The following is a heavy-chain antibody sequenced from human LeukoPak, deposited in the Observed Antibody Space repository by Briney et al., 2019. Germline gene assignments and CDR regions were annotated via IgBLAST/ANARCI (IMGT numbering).Heavy chain of an antibody. CDR3: ARGGYEARSYYFDY. D-gene: IGHD5-12*01. CDR1: GGSISHYY. Sequence: PSETLSLTCTVSGGSISHYYWSWIRQPPGKGLDWIAYIYYSGSSYYNPSLKSRVTTSVDTSKNQFSLKLSSVTAADTAVYYCARGGYEARSYYFDYWGQGILVTVSS. V-gene: IGHV4-59*01. CDR2: IYYSGSS. J-gene: IGHJ4*02.